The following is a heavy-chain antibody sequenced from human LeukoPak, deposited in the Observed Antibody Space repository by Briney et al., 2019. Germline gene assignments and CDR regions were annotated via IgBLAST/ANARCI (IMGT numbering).Heavy chain of an antibody. CDR2: IYSGGST. J-gene: IGHJ6*02. Sequence: PGGSLRLSCAASGFTVSSSYMSWVRQAPGKGLEWVSVIYSGGSTYYADSVKGRFTISRDNSKNTLYLQMNSLRAEDTAVYYCARLRFPYGMDVWGQGTTVTVSS. V-gene: IGHV3-53*01. CDR3: ARLRFPYGMDV. CDR1: GFTVSSSY. D-gene: IGHD4-17*01.